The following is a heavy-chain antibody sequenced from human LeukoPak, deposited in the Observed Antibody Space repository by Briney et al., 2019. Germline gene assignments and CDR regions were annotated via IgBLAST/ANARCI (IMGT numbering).Heavy chain of an antibody. CDR3: ARDLRYYDSSGQEGY. Sequence: ASVKVSCKASGYTFTGYYLHWVRQAPGQGLEWVGWINPNSGGTNYAQKFQGRVTMTRDTSISTAYMELSRLRSDDTAVYYCARDLRYYDSSGQEGYWGQGTLVTVSS. D-gene: IGHD3-22*01. CDR2: INPNSGGT. V-gene: IGHV1-2*02. CDR1: GYTFTGYY. J-gene: IGHJ4*02.